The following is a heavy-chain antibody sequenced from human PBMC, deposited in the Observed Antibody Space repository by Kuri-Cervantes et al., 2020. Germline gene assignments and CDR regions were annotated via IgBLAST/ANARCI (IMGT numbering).Heavy chain of an antibody. CDR2: ISGNSGSI. Sequence: GGSLRLSCAASGFTFEDYAIHWVRQAPGKGLEWVSGISGNSGSIGSADSVEGRFTISRDNARNSLYLEMNSLRPEDTALYSCVKGPSNYYDSSGPGDYWGQGTLVTVSS. CDR3: VKGPSNYYDSSGPGDY. D-gene: IGHD3-22*01. V-gene: IGHV3-9*01. CDR1: GFTFEDYA. J-gene: IGHJ4*02.